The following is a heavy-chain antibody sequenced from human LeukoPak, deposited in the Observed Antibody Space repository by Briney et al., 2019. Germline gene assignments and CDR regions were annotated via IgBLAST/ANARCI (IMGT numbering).Heavy chain of an antibody. V-gene: IGHV4-4*07. D-gene: IGHD3-22*01. CDR1: GDSISYFY. Sequence: SETLSLTCSVSGDSISYFYWSWIRQAAGKGLEWIGRISSSGSTDYNASLKSRVTISVDTSKNQFSLKLSSVTAADTAVYYCARDRYYYDSSGYKTLYYFDYWGQGTLVTVSS. J-gene: IGHJ4*02. CDR2: ISSSGST. CDR3: ARDRYYYDSSGYKTLYYFDY.